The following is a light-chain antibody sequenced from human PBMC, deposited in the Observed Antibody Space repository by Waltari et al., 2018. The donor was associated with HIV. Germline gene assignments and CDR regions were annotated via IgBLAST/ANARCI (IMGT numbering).Light chain of an antibody. J-gene: IGLJ3*02. V-gene: IGLV2-23*02. Sequence: QTALTQPASVSGSPGQSITISCTGTSSDVGAYNLVSWYQQHPGKAPRLIIYDVSERPAGVSNRFTGSKSGNTASLTISGLQAEDEADCYCCSYVSEIVPCVFGGGTKLTVL. CDR3: CSYVSEIVPCV. CDR1: SSDVGAYNL. CDR2: DVS.